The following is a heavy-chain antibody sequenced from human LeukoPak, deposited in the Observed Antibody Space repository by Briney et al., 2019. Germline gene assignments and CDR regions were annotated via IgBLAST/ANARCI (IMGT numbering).Heavy chain of an antibody. CDR1: VYTFTDYY. D-gene: IGHD2-21*02. V-gene: IGHV1-2*02. CDR3: ARPNGDFYNWFDP. Sequence: VASVIVSSTASVYTFTDYYIHWVRQAPGQGFEWMGWINPNSGDRNYAQRFQDRVTLTRDTPISTAYMELTNLRTDDTAIYYCARPNGDFYNWFDPWGQGTLVTVSS. J-gene: IGHJ5*02. CDR2: INPNSGDR.